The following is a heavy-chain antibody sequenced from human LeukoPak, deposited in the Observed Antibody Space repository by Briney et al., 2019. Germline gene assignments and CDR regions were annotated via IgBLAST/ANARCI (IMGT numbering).Heavy chain of an antibody. CDR3: ARVHYDFWSGSKYYYYYYMDV. D-gene: IGHD3-3*01. V-gene: IGHV3-66*02. CDR2: IYSGGST. J-gene: IGHJ6*03. CDR1: GFTVSSNY. Sequence: PGGSLRLSCAASGFTVSSNYMSWVRQAPGKGLEWVSVIYSGGSTYYADSVKGRFTISRDSSKNTLYLQMNSLRAEDTAVYYCARVHYDFWSGSKYYYYYYMDVWGKGTTVTVSS.